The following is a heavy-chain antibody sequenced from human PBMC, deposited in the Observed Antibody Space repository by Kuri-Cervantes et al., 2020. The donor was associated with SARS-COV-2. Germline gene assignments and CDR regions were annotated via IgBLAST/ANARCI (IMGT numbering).Heavy chain of an antibody. CDR3: ARVGWQQLVHWFDP. J-gene: IGHJ5*02. V-gene: IGHV1-69*13. D-gene: IGHD6-13*01. CDR1: GGTFSSYA. Sequence: SVKVSCKASGGTFSSYAISWVRQAPGQGLEWMGGIIPIFGTANYAQKFQGRVTITADESTSTAYMELSSLRSEDTAVYYCARVGWQQLVHWFDPWGQGTLVTVSS. CDR2: IIPIFGTA.